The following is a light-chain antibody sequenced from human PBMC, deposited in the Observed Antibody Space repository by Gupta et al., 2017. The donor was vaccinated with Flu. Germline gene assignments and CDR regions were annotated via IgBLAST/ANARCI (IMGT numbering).Light chain of an antibody. CDR3: QQRSNWPVS. J-gene: IGKJ2*03. CDR1: QSVSSY. Sequence: IVLTSSPATLSLSPGERATLSCRASQSVSSYLAWYQQKPGQAPRLLIYDASNRATGIPARFSGSGSGTDFTLTISSLEPEDFAVYYCQQRSNWPVSFGQGTKLEIK. CDR2: DAS. V-gene: IGKV3-11*01.